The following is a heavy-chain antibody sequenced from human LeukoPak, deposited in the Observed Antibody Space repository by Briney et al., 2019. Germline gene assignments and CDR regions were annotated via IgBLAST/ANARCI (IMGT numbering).Heavy chain of an antibody. CDR2: ISGSGGST. CDR3: AKDRAQLLWFGYSDY. V-gene: IGHV3-23*01. D-gene: IGHD3-10*01. Sequence: VGSLRLSCAASGFTSSSYAMSWVRQAPGKGLEWVPAISGSGGSTYYADSVKGRFTISRDNSKNTLYLQMNSLRAEDTAVYYCAKDRAQLLWFGYSDYWGQGTLVTVSS. CDR1: GFTSSSYA. J-gene: IGHJ4*02.